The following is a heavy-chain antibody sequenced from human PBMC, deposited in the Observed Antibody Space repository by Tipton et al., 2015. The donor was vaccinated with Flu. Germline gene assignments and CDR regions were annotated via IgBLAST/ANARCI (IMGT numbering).Heavy chain of an antibody. V-gene: IGHV4-34*01. CDR2: INHSGST. D-gene: IGHD3-10*01. J-gene: IGHJ4*02. Sequence: TLSLTCTVSGGSISSYYWSWIRQPPGKGLEWIGEINHSGSTNYNPSLKSRVTISVDTSKNQFSLKLSSVTAADTAVYYCARDNYYGSGSAFTFFDYWGQGTLVTVSS. CDR1: GGSISSYY. CDR3: ARDNYYGSGSAFTFFDY.